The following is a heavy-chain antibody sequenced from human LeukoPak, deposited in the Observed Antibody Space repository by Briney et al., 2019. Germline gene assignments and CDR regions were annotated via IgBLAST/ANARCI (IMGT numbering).Heavy chain of an antibody. CDR1: GYTFTSYD. CDR2: MNPNSGNT. J-gene: IGHJ5*02. V-gene: IGHV1-8*01. CDR3: ARAMGRTGTTFWFDP. D-gene: IGHD1-1*01. Sequence: ASVKVSCKASGYTFTSYDINCVRQATGQGLEWMGWMNPNSGNTGYAQKFQGRVPMTRNTSISTAYMELSSLRSEDTAVYYCARAMGRTGTTFWFDPWGQGTLVTVSS.